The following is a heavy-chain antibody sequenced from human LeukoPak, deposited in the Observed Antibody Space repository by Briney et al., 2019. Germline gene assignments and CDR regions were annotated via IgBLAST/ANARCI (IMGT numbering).Heavy chain of an antibody. Sequence: GGSLRLSCAASGFTFSSYGMHWVRQAPGKGLEWVAFIRYDGSNKYYADSVKGRFTISRDNSKNTLYLQMNSLRAEDTAVYYCAKELYYYGSGRKYYMDVWGKGTTVTISS. CDR1: GFTFSSYG. V-gene: IGHV3-30*02. CDR2: IRYDGSNK. CDR3: AKELYYYGSGRKYYMDV. J-gene: IGHJ6*03. D-gene: IGHD3-10*01.